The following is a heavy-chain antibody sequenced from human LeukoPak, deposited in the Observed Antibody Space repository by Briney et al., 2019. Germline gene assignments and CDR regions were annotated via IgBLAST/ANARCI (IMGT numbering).Heavy chain of an antibody. Sequence: SETLSLTCTVSGYSISSGYYWGWIRQPPGKGLEWIGSIYHSGSTYYNPSLKSRVTISVDTSKNQFSLKLSSVTAADTAVYYCAREFRSSWHDNYYYYYMDVWGKGTTVTVSS. CDR3: AREFRSSWHDNYYYYYMDV. CDR2: IYHSGST. V-gene: IGHV4-38-2*02. CDR1: GYSISSGYY. D-gene: IGHD2-2*01. J-gene: IGHJ6*03.